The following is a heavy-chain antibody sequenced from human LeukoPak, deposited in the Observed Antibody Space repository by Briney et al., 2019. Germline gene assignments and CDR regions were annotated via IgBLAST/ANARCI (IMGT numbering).Heavy chain of an antibody. Sequence: SETLSLTCTVSGGSISSYYWSWIRQPAGKGLEWIGRIYTSGSTNYNPSLESRVTISVDTSKNEFSLRLTSVTAADTAVYFCARDQGYWGQGTLVTVSS. CDR1: GGSISSYY. CDR2: IYTSGST. J-gene: IGHJ4*02. V-gene: IGHV4-4*07. CDR3: ARDQGY.